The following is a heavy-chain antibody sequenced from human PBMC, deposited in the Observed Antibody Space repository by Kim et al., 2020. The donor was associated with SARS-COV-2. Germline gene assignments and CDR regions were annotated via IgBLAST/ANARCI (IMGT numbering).Heavy chain of an antibody. Sequence: ASVKVSCKASGYTFKTYPIHWLRQAPGQTLEWMGWVNAANDQTKYLQKLQGRITISRDTSANTAYMEPRSLTTKDTAFYYCVRDKNPTVYYYWGQGTLVTVSS. CDR2: VNAANDQT. CDR3: VRDKNPTVYYY. CDR1: GYTFKTYP. D-gene: IGHD4-4*01. J-gene: IGHJ4*02. V-gene: IGHV1-3*01.